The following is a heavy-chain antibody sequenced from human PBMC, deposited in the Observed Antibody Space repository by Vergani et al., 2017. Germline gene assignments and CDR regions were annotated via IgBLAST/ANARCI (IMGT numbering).Heavy chain of an antibody. J-gene: IGHJ5*02. D-gene: IGHD1-26*01. CDR2: IYYVGST. V-gene: IGHV4-61*10. CDR3: ARAIVGIVNWFDP. Sequence: QVQLQESGPGLVKPSETLSLTCTVPGGPVSSGSYYWSSIRQPAGKGLEWIGYIYYVGSTNYNPSLKSRVTISVDTSKNQFSLKLSSVTAADTAVYYCARAIVGIVNWFDPWGQGTLVTVSS. CDR1: GGPVSSGSYY.